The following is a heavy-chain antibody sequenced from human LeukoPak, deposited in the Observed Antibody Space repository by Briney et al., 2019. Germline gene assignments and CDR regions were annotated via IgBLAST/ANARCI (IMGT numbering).Heavy chain of an antibody. V-gene: IGHV3-74*01. CDR3: AREVVKGYTFDY. Sequence: GGSLRLSCAASGFTFSSYWMHWVRQAPGKGLVWVSRINGEGITTTYADFVKGRFTISRDNAKNTLYMQMNSLRAEDTAVYYCAREVVKGYTFDYWGQGTLVTVSS. D-gene: IGHD2-21*01. CDR1: GFTFSSYW. CDR2: INGEGITT. J-gene: IGHJ4*02.